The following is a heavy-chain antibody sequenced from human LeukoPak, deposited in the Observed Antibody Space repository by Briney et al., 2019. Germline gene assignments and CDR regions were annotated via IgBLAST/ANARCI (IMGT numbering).Heavy chain of an antibody. V-gene: IGHV3-48*01. J-gene: IGHJ4*02. Sequence: GGSLRLSCAASEFTFGSYSMNWVRQAPGKGLEWISYISSSSTINYADSVKGRFTVSRDNAKNSLYLQMNSLRAEDTAVYYCAREAGVRYSSGWFPDYWGQGTLVTVSS. CDR2: ISSSSTI. CDR3: AREAGVRYSSGWFPDY. D-gene: IGHD6-19*01. CDR1: EFTFGSYS.